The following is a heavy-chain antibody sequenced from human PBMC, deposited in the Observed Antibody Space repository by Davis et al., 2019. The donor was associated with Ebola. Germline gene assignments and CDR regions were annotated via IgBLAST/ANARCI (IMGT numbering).Heavy chain of an antibody. J-gene: IGHJ4*02. Sequence: PSETLSLTCRVSGDSLSRSSYLWGWFRPSPGRGLEWIGSLFPFGATYYNPSLQSRAAMSVATSKNQFSLRLNSVTATDTAVYYCVRESATYPQTNMDYWGQGTLVTVSS. CDR3: VRESATYPQTNMDY. V-gene: IGHV4-39*01. CDR1: GDSLSRSSYL. CDR2: LFPFGAT. D-gene: IGHD2/OR15-2a*01.